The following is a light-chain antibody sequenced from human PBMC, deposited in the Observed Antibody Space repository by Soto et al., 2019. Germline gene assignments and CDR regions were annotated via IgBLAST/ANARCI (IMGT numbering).Light chain of an antibody. Sequence: EIVMTQSPATLSVSPGERATLSCRASQSVSANLAWYQQKPGQAPRLLIYGASTRATGIPARFSGSGSGTEFTLTISSPQSEDFAVYYCQQYSNWPQTFGQGTKVDIK. J-gene: IGKJ1*01. CDR1: QSVSAN. CDR2: GAS. V-gene: IGKV3-15*01. CDR3: QQYSNWPQT.